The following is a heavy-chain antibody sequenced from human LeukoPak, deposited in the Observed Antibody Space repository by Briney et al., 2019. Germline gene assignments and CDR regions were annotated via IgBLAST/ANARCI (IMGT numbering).Heavy chain of an antibody. J-gene: IGHJ4*02. Sequence: KRGTSLQICSKAFGYSITSYWIGWLRQMPPKNLLGLGVIDPGDSGTCYSPSFQGRVTISVDKSINTAYLQRSSLTAVDTAVYYCARNDFDSPVWGQGTLVTVSS. CDR1: GYSITSYW. D-gene: IGHD3/OR15-3a*01. V-gene: IGHV5-51*01. CDR2: IDPGDSGT. CDR3: ARNDFDSPV.